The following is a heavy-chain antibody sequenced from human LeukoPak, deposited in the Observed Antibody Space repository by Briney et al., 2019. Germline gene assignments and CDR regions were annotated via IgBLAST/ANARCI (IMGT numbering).Heavy chain of an antibody. J-gene: IGHJ6*03. CDR2: ITHSGST. CDR3: ARALNRLRRGSSDYYYMDV. Sequence: SETLSLTCAVFGGSFSDYFWSWIRQAPGKGLEWIGEITHSGSTNYSPSLKSRVTISVDTSKNQFSLKLSSVTAADTAVYYCARALNRLRRGSSDYYYMDVWGKGTTVTISS. D-gene: IGHD3-10*01. V-gene: IGHV4-34*01. CDR1: GGSFSDYF.